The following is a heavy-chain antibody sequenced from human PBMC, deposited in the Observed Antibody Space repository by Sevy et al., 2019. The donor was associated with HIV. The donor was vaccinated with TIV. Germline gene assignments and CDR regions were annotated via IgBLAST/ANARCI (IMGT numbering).Heavy chain of an antibody. Sequence: GGSLRLSCAASGFTFSSYWMSWVHQAPGKGLEWVANIKQDGSEKYFVDSGKGRFTISRDNAKNSLYLQINSLRAEDTAVYYCARGVKGYSGSSITGGNWFDPWGQGTLVTVSS. CDR3: ARGVKGYSGSSITGGNWFDP. J-gene: IGHJ5*02. CDR1: GFTFSSYW. CDR2: IKQDGSEK. V-gene: IGHV3-7*01. D-gene: IGHD1-26*01.